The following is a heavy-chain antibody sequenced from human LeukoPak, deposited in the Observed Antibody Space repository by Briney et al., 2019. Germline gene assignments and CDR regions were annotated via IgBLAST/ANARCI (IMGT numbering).Heavy chain of an antibody. CDR1: GYTFTSYG. CDR3: ASWSDLYDSYSMDF. Sequence: ASVKVSCTASGYTFTSYGISWVRQAPGQGLEWVGWISAYNGNKNYAEKVQGRVTMTTDTSTNTPYMELRSLRSDDTAVYYCASWSDLYDSYSMDFWGKGTTVTVSS. V-gene: IGHV1-18*01. D-gene: IGHD2-8*02. CDR2: ISAYNGNK. J-gene: IGHJ6*03.